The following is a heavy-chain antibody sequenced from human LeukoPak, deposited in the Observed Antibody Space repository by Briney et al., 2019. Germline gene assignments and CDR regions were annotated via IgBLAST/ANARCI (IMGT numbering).Heavy chain of an antibody. J-gene: IGHJ4*02. CDR2: IWYDGSNK. V-gene: IGHV3-33*01. Sequence: SGGSLRLSCAASGFTFSSYGMHWVCQAPGKGLEWVAVIWYDGSNKYYADSVKGRFTISRDNSKNTLYLQMNSLRAEDTAVYYCASTHCSGGSCYPYYFDYWGQGTLVTVSS. CDR1: GFTFSSYG. D-gene: IGHD2-15*01. CDR3: ASTHCSGGSCYPYYFDY.